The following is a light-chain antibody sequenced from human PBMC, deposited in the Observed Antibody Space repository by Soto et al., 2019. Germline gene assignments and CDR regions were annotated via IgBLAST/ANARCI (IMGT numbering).Light chain of an antibody. CDR2: GAA. J-gene: IGKJ1*01. CDR1: QSVNSN. Sequence: IVMTQSPAPLSVSPGQRATLSCRASQSVNSNLAWYQQKPGQAPRLLIYGAATRATGSPARFSGSGSGTAFTPTISSLQSEDFAVYYCQQYKNWPPWTFGQGTKVDIK. CDR3: QQYKNWPPWT. V-gene: IGKV3-15*01.